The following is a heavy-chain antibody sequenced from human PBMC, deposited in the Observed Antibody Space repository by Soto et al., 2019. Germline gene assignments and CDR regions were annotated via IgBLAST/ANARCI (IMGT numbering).Heavy chain of an antibody. J-gene: IGHJ5*02. D-gene: IGHD2-8*01. CDR2: INHSGST. V-gene: IGHV4-34*01. Sequence: SETLSLTCAVYGGSFSGYYWSWIRQPSGKGLEWIGEINHSGSTNYNPSLKSRVTISVDTSKNQFSLKLSSVTAADTAVYYCARGLYCTNGVCYRWFDPWGQGTLVTVSS. CDR3: ARGLYCTNGVCYRWFDP. CDR1: GGSFSGYY.